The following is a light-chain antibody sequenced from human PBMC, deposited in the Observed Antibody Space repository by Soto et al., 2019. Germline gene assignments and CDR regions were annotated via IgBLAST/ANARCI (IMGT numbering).Light chain of an antibody. CDR2: SAS. J-gene: IGKJ2*01. CDR1: QSVGSN. V-gene: IGKV3-15*01. Sequence: EVVMTQSPATLSVSPGDRATLSCRASQSVGSNLAWYQQKPGQAPRLLIYSASTRATGIPARFSGSGSRTEFTLTISRLQSEDFAVYFCHQYSNWPPYTFGQGTKLAIK. CDR3: HQYSNWPPYT.